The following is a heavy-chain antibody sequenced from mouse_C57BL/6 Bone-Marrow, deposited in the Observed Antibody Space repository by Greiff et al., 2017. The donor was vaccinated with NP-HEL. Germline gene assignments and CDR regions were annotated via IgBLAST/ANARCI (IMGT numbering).Heavy chain of an antibody. Sequence: VQLQQSGPELVKPGASVKISCKASGYSFTDYNMNWVKQSNGKSLEWIGVINPNYGTTSYNQKFKGKATLTVDQSSSTAYMQLNSLTSEDSAVYYYATRDHKGAYYYAKGYWGQGTSVTVSS. CDR3: ATRDHKGAYYYAKGY. J-gene: IGHJ4*01. CDR1: GYSFTDYN. D-gene: IGHD1-3*01. V-gene: IGHV1-39*01. CDR2: INPNYGTT.